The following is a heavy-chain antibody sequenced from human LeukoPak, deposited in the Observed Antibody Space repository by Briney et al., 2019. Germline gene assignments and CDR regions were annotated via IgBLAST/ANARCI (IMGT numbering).Heavy chain of an antibody. J-gene: IGHJ3*02. Sequence: PSETLSLTCTVSGGSISSGGYYWSWIRQPPGKGLEWIGYIYHSGSTYYNPSLKSRVTISVDRSKNQFSLKLSSVTAADTAAYYCASELELRGPQIAFDIWGQGTMVTVSS. CDR2: IYHSGST. CDR1: GGSISSGGYY. D-gene: IGHD1-7*01. V-gene: IGHV4-30-2*01. CDR3: ASELELRGPQIAFDI.